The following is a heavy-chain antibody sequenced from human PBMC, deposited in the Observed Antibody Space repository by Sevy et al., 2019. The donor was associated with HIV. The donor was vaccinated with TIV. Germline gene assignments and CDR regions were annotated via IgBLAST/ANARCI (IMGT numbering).Heavy chain of an antibody. CDR2: IDHGGST. CDR1: GGSFSGYY. V-gene: IGHV4-34*01. Sequence: SETLSLTCAVYGGSFSGYYWSWIRQPPGKGLEWIGEIDHGGSTKYNPSLKSRVTISVDTSKNQFSLKLTSVTAADTDVYYCERIKLCGWRLDYWGQGTLVTVSS. J-gene: IGHJ4*02. D-gene: IGHD2-21*01. CDR3: ERIKLCGWRLDY.